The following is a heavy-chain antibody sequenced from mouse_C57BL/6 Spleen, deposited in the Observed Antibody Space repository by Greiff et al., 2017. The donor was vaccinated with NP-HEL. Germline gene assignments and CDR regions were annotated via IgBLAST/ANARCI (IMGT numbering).Heavy chain of an antibody. V-gene: IGHV1-55*01. Sequence: VQLQQPGAELVKPGASVKMSCKASGYTFTSYWITWVKQRPGQGLEWIGDIYPGSGSTTYNEKFKSKATLTVDTSSSTAYMQPSSLTSEDSAVYYCARDGGSSFNWYCGVWGTGTTLTVSS. CDR2: IYPGSGST. CDR3: ARDGGSSFNWYCGV. D-gene: IGHD1-1*01. CDR1: GYTFTSYW. J-gene: IGHJ1*03.